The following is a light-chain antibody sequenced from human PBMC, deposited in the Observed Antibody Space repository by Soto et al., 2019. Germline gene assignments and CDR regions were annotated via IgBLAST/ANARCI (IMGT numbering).Light chain of an antibody. CDR1: QSLSGNY. V-gene: IGKV3-20*01. CDR3: HHYGSSPYT. Sequence: EIVLTQSPGTLSLSPGERATISCRASQSLSGNYLAWYQQKPGQAPRLLIFVVSSKATGIPDRFSGSGSGTDFTLTINRLEPEDFAVYYCHHYGSSPYTFGLGTKLEIK. J-gene: IGKJ2*01. CDR2: VVS.